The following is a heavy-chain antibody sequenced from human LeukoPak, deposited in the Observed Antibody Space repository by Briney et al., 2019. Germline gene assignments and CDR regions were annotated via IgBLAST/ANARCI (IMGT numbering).Heavy chain of an antibody. CDR1: GLALKTSW. CDR3: ATQSYGLFAS. D-gene: IGHD4-17*01. J-gene: IGHJ4*02. CDR2: ISPDASQK. Sequence: GGSLRLSCAASGLALKTSWMAWVRQGPGKGLEWVAVISPDASQKYYADSMKGRFTISRDNAKNSLYLQVDSLIVEDTSVYYCATQSYGLFASWGQGTLATVSS. V-gene: IGHV3-7*01.